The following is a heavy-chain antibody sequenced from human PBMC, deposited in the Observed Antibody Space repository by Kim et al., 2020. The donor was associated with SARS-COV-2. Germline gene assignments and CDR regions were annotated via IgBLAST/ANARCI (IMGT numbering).Heavy chain of an antibody. CDR2: INPNSGGT. CDR1: GYTFTGYY. D-gene: IGHD6-19*01. V-gene: IGHV1-2*04. CDR3: AQGIAVAGRDALDYYYGMDV. Sequence: ASVKVSCKASGYTFTGYYMHWVRQAPGQGLEWMGWINPNSGGTNYAQKFQGWVTMTRDTSISTAYMELSRLRSDDTAVYYCAQGIAVAGRDALDYYYGMDVWGQGTTVTVSS. J-gene: IGHJ6*02.